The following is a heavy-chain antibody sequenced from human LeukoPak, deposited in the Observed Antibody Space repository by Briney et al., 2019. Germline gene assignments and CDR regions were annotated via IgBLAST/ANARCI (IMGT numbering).Heavy chain of an antibody. CDR2: IKKDGSEK. CDR1: GFTFSSYW. V-gene: IGHV3-7*01. Sequence: PGGSLRLSCAASGFTFSSYWMSWVRQAPGKGLEWGANIKKDGSEKYYVDSVKGRFTISRDNAKNSLYLQMNSLSAEDTAVYYCARDLYRIVVVPHYFDYWGQGTLVTVSS. D-gene: IGHD3-22*01. J-gene: IGHJ4*02. CDR3: ARDLYRIVVVPHYFDY.